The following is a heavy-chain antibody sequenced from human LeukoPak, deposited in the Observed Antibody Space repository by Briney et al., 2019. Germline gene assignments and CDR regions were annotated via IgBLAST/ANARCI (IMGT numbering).Heavy chain of an antibody. CDR1: GFTFSSYS. CDR3: ARVYYDSSGYYYPPDY. J-gene: IGHJ4*02. Sequence: GRSLRLSCAASGFTFSSYSMNWVRQAPGKGLEWVSSISSSSSYIYYADSVKGRFTISRDNAKNSLYLQMNSLRAEDTAVYYCARVYYDSSGYYYPPDYWGQGTLVTVSS. D-gene: IGHD3-22*01. CDR2: ISSSSSYI. V-gene: IGHV3-21*01.